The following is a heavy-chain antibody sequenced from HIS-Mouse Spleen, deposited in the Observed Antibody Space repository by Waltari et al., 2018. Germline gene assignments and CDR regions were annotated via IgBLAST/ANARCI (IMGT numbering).Heavy chain of an antibody. CDR3: AREIPYSSSWYDWYFDL. CDR1: GGSISSSSSY. J-gene: IGHJ2*01. Sequence: QLQLQESGPGLVKPSETLSLTCTVSGGSISSSSSYLGWIRQPPGKGLEWIGCIYYSGSTYYNPSLKSRVTISVDTSKNQFSLKLSSVTAADTAVYYCAREIPYSSSWYDWYFDLWGRGTLVTVSS. V-gene: IGHV4-39*07. CDR2: IYYSGST. D-gene: IGHD6-13*01.